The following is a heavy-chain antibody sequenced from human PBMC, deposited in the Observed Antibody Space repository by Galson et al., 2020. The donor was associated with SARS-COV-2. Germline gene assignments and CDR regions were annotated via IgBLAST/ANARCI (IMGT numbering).Heavy chain of an antibody. Sequence: GGSLRLSCAASGFTFSIYGMHWVRQAPGKGLEWVAVIWNDGSNKYYADSVKGRITISRDNSKNTLYLQMNSLGAEDTAVYYCARWGVGATMNSAFDIWGQGTMVTVSS. CDR3: ARWGVGATMNSAFDI. CDR1: GFTFSIYG. D-gene: IGHD1-26*01. V-gene: IGHV3-33*01. J-gene: IGHJ3*02. CDR2: IWNDGSNK.